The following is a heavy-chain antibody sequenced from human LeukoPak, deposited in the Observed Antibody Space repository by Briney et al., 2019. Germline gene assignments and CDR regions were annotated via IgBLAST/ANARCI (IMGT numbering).Heavy chain of an antibody. V-gene: IGHV4-59*01. CDR2: IYSGGST. CDR1: GGSISGYF. J-gene: IGHJ4*02. D-gene: IGHD2-8*01. CDR3: ARYYCTNGICYHFDY. Sequence: PSETLSLTCTVSGGSISGYFWSWIRQPPGNGLEWIGFIYSGGSTTYNPSLKSRVTISVDTSKNKFSPKLSSVTAADTAIYYCARYYCTNGICYHFDYWGQGTLVTVSS.